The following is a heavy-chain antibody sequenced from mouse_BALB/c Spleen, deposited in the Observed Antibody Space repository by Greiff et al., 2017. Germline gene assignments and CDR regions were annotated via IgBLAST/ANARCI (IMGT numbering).Heavy chain of an antibody. CDR3: ARKEGSYYYEDAMDY. Sequence: VKLMESGPGLVQPSQSLSITCTVSGFSLTSYGVHWVRQSPGKGLEWLGVIWSGGSTDYNAAFISRLSISKDNSKSQVFFKMNSLQANDTAIYYCARKEGSYYYEDAMDYWGQGTSVTVSS. V-gene: IGHV2-2*02. CDR2: IWSGGST. J-gene: IGHJ4*01. CDR1: GFSLTSYG. D-gene: IGHD1-1*01.